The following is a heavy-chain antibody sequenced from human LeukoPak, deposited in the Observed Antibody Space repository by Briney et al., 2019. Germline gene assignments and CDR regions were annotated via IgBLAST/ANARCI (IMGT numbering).Heavy chain of an antibody. D-gene: IGHD6-19*01. Sequence: PGGSLRLSCAASGFTLSNAWMSWVRQAPGKGLEWVGRIKSKTDGGTTDYAAPVKGRFTISRDPSKNTLYLQMNSLKTEDTAMYYCTWLVYDAFNTWGQGTLVAVSS. V-gene: IGHV3-15*01. CDR2: IKSKTDGGTT. J-gene: IGHJ3*02. CDR1: GFTLSNAW. CDR3: TWLVYDAFNT.